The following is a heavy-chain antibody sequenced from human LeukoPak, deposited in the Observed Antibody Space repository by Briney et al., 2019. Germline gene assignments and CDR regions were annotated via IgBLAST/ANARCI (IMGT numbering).Heavy chain of an antibody. CDR2: IYTSGST. D-gene: IGHD5-24*01. Sequence: SETLSLTCTVSGGSISSGSYYWSWIRQPAGKGLEWIGRIYTSGSTNYNPSLKSRVTISVDTSKNQFSLKLSSVTAADTAVYYCARLREMATIRSYFDYWGQGTLVTVSS. J-gene: IGHJ4*02. CDR1: GGSISSGSYY. V-gene: IGHV4-61*02. CDR3: ARLREMATIRSYFDY.